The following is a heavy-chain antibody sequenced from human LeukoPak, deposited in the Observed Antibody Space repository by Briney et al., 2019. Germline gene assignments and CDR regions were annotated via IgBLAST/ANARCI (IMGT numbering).Heavy chain of an antibody. CDR1: GGSISSYY. D-gene: IGHD5-12*01. CDR3: ARSGYDPNWFDP. CDR2: IYYSGST. J-gene: IGHJ5*02. V-gene: IGHV4-59*08. Sequence: SETLSLTCTVSGGSISSYYWSWIRQPPGKGLERIGYIYYSGSTNYNPSLKSRVTISVDTSKNQFSLKLSSVTAADTAVYYCARSGYDPNWFDPWGQGTLVTVSS.